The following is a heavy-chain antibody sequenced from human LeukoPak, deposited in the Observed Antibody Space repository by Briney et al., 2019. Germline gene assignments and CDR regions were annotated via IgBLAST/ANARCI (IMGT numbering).Heavy chain of an antibody. CDR1: GFTFGDYA. CDR2: IRSKAYGGTT. Sequence: GGSLRLSCTASGFTFGDYAMSWFGKAPGKGLEGVGFIRSKAYGGTTEYAASVKGRFTISRDDSKSIAYLQMNSLKTEDTAVYYCTRESYYYDSSGPHGDYWGQGTLVTVSS. D-gene: IGHD3-22*01. CDR3: TRESYYYDSSGPHGDY. V-gene: IGHV3-49*03. J-gene: IGHJ4*02.